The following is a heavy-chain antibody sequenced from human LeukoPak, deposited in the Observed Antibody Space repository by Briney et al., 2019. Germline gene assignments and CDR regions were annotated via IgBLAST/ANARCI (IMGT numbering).Heavy chain of an antibody. CDR1: GLTFSSYW. CDR3: ARDLPWFGELFPYYFDY. CDR2: IKQDGSEK. Sequence: GGFLRLSCAASGLTFSSYWMSWVRQAPGKGLEWVANIKQDGSEKYYVDSVKGRFTISRDNAKNSLYLQMNSLRAEDTAVYYCARDLPWFGELFPYYFDYWGQGTLVTVSS. D-gene: IGHD3-10*01. J-gene: IGHJ4*02. V-gene: IGHV3-7*03.